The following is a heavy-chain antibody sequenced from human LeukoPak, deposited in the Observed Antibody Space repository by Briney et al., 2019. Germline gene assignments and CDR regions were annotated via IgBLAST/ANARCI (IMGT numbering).Heavy chain of an antibody. Sequence: GGSLTLSCRTSGFNFINYWMSWVRQGPGTGLEWVAYIKEDGTEKYYADSVKGRFTIARDDATNSLYLQMNSLRAEDTALYYCVRAGWELDYWGQGTPVTVSS. J-gene: IGHJ4*02. D-gene: IGHD1-26*01. CDR3: VRAGWELDY. CDR2: IKEDGTEK. V-gene: IGHV3-7*01. CDR1: GFNFINYW.